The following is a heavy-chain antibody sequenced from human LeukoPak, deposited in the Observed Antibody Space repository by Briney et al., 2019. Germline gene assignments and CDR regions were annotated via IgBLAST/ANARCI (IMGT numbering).Heavy chain of an antibody. CDR1: GGSFSNTNW. V-gene: IGHV4-4*02. Sequence: KPSGTLSLTCGVSGGSFSNTNWWSWVRQPPGQGLEWIGEISLSGLTNYNPSLKSRVTVSLDKSKNHLSLNLTSVTAADTAVYYCSRENGAFSPFGYWGQGTLVTVPP. J-gene: IGHJ4*02. CDR3: SRENGAFSPFGY. D-gene: IGHD2-8*01. CDR2: ISLSGLT.